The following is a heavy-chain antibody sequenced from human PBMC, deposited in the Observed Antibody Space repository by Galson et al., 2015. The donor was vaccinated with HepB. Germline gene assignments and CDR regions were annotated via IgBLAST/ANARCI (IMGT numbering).Heavy chain of an antibody. CDR1: GGTFSSYA. Sequence: SVKVSCKASGGTFSSYAISWVRQAPGQGLEWMGGIIPIFGTANYAQKFQGRVTITADESTSTAYMELSSLRSEDTAVYYRAREELDTAMTLGDYWGQGTLVTVSS. J-gene: IGHJ4*02. V-gene: IGHV1-69*13. CDR3: AREELDTAMTLGDY. CDR2: IIPIFGTA. D-gene: IGHD5-18*01.